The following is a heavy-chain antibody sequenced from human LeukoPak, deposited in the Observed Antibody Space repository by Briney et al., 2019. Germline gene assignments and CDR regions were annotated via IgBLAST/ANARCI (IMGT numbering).Heavy chain of an antibody. CDR1: GYTFIAYG. CDR2: ISAYSDHT. CDR3: ARDRGPKYQLLY. J-gene: IGHJ4*02. Sequence: ASVKVSCKASGYTFIAYGLSWVRQAPGQGLEWTGWISAYSDHTDYAQKFQDRVTITTDTSTGTAYMELTSLTSDDTAVYYCARDRGPKYQLLYWGQGTLVTVSS. D-gene: IGHD2-2*01. V-gene: IGHV1-18*01.